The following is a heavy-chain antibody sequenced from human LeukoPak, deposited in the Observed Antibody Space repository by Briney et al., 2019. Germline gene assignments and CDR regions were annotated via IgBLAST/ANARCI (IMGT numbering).Heavy chain of an antibody. CDR3: AKQKAYYYDSSGYLDYFDY. V-gene: IGHV3-30*02. CDR2: IRYDGSNK. CDR1: GFIFCRYG. J-gene: IGHJ4*02. Sequence: GGSLRLSCEASGFIFCRYGMHWVRQAPGKGLEWVAFIRYDGSNKFYADSVKGRLTISRDNSKNTLYLQMNSLRAEDTAVYYCAKQKAYYYDSSGYLDYFDYWGQGTLVTVSS. D-gene: IGHD3-22*01.